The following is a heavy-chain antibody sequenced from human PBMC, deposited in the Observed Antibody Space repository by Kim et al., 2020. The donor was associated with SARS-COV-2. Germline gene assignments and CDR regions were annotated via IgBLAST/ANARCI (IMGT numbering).Heavy chain of an antibody. V-gene: IGHV3-48*03. J-gene: IGHJ4*02. D-gene: IGHD6-13*01. Sequence: YADSVKGRFTISRDNAKNSLYLQMNSLRAEDTAVYYCAREIAAAAEAFDYWGQGTLVTVSS. CDR3: AREIAAAAEAFDY.